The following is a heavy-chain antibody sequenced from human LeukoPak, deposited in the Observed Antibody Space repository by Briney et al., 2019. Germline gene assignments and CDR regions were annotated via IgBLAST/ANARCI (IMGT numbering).Heavy chain of an antibody. CDR1: GYTFSGHG. D-gene: IGHD3-22*01. CDR3: AKDIHPGLDSGASCCFDY. J-gene: IGHJ4*02. CDR2: VSGYNGNT. V-gene: IGHV1-18*01. Sequence: ASVKVSCKTSGYTFSGHGITWVRQAPGQGLEWMGWVSGYNGNTNYAQNVQGRVTMTTDTSTNTAYMELRSLRSDDTAVYYCAKDIHPGLDSGASCCFDYWGQGTPVTVSS.